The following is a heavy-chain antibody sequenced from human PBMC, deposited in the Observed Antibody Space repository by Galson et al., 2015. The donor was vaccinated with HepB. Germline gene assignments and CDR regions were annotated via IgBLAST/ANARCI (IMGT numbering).Heavy chain of an antibody. V-gene: IGHV3-23*01. CDR2: ISGSGGST. J-gene: IGHJ3*02. CDR1: GFTFSSYA. Sequence: SLRLSCAASGFTFSSYAMGWVRQAPGKGLEWVSAISGSGGSTYYADSVKGRFTISRDNSKNTLYLQMNSLRAEDTAVYYCAKDRIAVAGTGTDAFDIWGQGTMVTVSS. D-gene: IGHD6-19*01. CDR3: AKDRIAVAGTGTDAFDI.